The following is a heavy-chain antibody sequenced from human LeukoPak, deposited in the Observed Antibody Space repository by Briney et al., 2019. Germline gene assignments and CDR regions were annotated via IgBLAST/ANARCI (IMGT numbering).Heavy chain of an antibody. D-gene: IGHD5-12*01. J-gene: IGHJ6*02. CDR3: ARWLPLTHYYYYYGMDV. CDR2: INPNSGGT. CDR1: GYTFTGYY. V-gene: IGHV1-2*02. Sequence: ASVKVSCKASGYTFTGYYMHWVRQAPGQGLEWMGWINPNSGGTNYAQKFQGRVTMTRDTFISTAYMELSRLRSDDTAVYYCARWLPLTHYYYYYGMDVWGQGTTVTVSS.